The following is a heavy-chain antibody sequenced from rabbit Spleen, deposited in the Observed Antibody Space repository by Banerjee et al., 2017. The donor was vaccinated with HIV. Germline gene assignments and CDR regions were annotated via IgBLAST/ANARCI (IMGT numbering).Heavy chain of an antibody. CDR2: IESGSDDT. D-gene: IGHD8-1*01. CDR3: ARSYVDSSDWQYFGL. CDR1: GFSFSNKAV. Sequence: QEQLVESGGGLVQPGGSLKLSCTASGFSFSNKAVMCWVRQAPGKGLEWIGCIESGSDDTYYASWAKGRFTISETSSTTVTLQMTSLTAADTATYFCARSYVDSSDWQYFGLWGPGTLVTVS. V-gene: IGHV1S45*01. J-gene: IGHJ6*01.